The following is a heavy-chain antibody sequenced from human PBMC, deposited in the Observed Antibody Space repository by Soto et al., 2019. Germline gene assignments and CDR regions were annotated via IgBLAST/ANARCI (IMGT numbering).Heavy chain of an antibody. D-gene: IGHD4-4*01. CDR1: GFTFSSYW. CDR2: IKQDGSEK. V-gene: IGHV3-7*01. CDR3: ARVGHNVVTVTTLETYYYYYYMDV. Sequence: GGSLRLSCAASGFTFSSYWMSWVRQAPGKGLEWMANIKQDGSEKYYVDSVKGRFTISRDNAKNSLYLQMNSLRAEDTAVYYCARVGHNVVTVTTLETYYYYYYMDVWGKGTTVTVSS. J-gene: IGHJ6*03.